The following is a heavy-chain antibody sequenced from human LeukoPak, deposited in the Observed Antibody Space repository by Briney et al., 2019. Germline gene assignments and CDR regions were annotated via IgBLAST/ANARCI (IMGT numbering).Heavy chain of an antibody. V-gene: IGHV3-23*01. CDR3: ARGTVTAPDY. Sequence: TGGSLRLSCAASEFTFSSCAMSWVRQAPERGLEWVSGISDSGGSTYYADSVKGRFTISRDNSKNTVYLQMNSLRAEDAAVYYCARGTVTAPDYWGQGTLVTVSS. J-gene: IGHJ4*02. D-gene: IGHD4-17*01. CDR2: ISDSGGST. CDR1: EFTFSSCA.